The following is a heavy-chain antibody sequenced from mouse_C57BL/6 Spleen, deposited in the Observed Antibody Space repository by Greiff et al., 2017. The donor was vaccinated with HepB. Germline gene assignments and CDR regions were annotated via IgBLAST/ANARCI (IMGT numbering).Heavy chain of an antibody. J-gene: IGHJ2*01. CDR1: GYTFTDYN. V-gene: IGHV1-22*01. CDR2: INPNNGGT. CDR3: ARNPNYYGSSYRYFDY. D-gene: IGHD1-1*01. Sequence: VQLQQSGPELVKPGASVKMSCKASGYTFTDYNMHWVKQSHGKSLEWIGYINPNNGGTSYNQKFKGKATLTVNKSSSTAYMELRSLTSEDSAVYYCARNPNYYGSSYRYFDYWGQGTTLTVSS.